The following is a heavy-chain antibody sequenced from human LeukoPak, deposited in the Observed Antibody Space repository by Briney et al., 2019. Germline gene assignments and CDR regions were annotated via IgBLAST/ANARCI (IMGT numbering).Heavy chain of an antibody. V-gene: IGHV5-51*01. J-gene: IGHJ5*02. CDR3: VTSFLEGFDP. Sequence: LGESLKISCKGSGYSFTNYWIAWVRQMPGKGLEWMGIISPGDSDARYSPSFQGQVTISADKSVSTAYLQWSSLKASDTAKYYYVTSFLEGFDPWGQGTLVTVSS. CDR1: GYSFTNYW. CDR2: ISPGDSDA.